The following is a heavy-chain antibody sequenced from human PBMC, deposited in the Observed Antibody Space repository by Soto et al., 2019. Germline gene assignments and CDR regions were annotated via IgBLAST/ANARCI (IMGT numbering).Heavy chain of an antibody. Sequence: GGSLRLSCAASGFTFSSYWMSWVRQAPGKGLEWVVNIKQDGSEKYYVDSVKGRFTISRDNAKNSLYLQMNSLRAEDTAVYYCARDESYCSGGSCYYYYGMDVWGQGTTVTVSS. J-gene: IGHJ6*02. CDR1: GFTFSSYW. V-gene: IGHV3-7*01. CDR3: ARDESYCSGGSCYYYYGMDV. D-gene: IGHD2-15*01. CDR2: IKQDGSEK.